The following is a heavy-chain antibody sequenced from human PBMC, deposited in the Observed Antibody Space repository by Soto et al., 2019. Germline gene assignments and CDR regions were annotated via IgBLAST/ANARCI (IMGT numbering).Heavy chain of an antibody. J-gene: IGHJ4*02. V-gene: IGHV4-31*03. CDR3: ASGSTSFYGSGTYGFDF. CDR1: GASISSGGYY. D-gene: IGHD3-10*01. Sequence: PSGTLSLTCTVSGASISSGGYYWSWSRQHPGRGLECIGYIYYSGSTDYSPSLKSRLTISVDTSNNQFSLDLSSVTGADTAVYYCASGSTSFYGSGTYGFDFWGQVTSVTVSS. CDR2: IYYSGST.